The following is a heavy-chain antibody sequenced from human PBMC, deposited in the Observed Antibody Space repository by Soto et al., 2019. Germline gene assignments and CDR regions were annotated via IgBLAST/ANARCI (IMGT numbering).Heavy chain of an antibody. CDR2: ISGSGGYT. D-gene: IGHD3-22*01. Sequence: GGSLRLSCAASGFTFSNYAMSWVRQAPGKGLEWVSGISGSGGYTYYADSVKGRFTISRDNSKNTLYLQMNSLRAEDSAVFYCTKADRGYYKPFDYWGQGTLVTVSS. CDR1: GFTFSNYA. V-gene: IGHV3-23*01. J-gene: IGHJ4*02. CDR3: TKADRGYYKPFDY.